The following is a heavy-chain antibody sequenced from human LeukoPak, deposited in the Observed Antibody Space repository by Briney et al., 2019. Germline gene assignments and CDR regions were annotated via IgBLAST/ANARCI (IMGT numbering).Heavy chain of an antibody. CDR3: VKGSTDARPYYFDY. J-gene: IGHJ4*02. D-gene: IGHD1-26*01. CDR2: ISSSSSTI. V-gene: IGHV3-48*01. Sequence: GGSLRLSCAASGFTFSSYSMNWVRQAPGKGLEWVSYISSSSSTIYYADSVKGRFTISRDNAKNSLYLQMNSLRAEDTAVFYCVKGSTDARPYYFDYWGQGTLVTVSS. CDR1: GFTFSSYS.